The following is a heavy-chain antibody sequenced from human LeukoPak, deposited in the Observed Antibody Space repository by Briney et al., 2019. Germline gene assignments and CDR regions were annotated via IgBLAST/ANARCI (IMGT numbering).Heavy chain of an antibody. CDR1: GGSISSSSYY. CDR3: ARLFSSSWYWGAFDL. J-gene: IGHJ3*01. CDR2: IYYSGNT. Sequence: SETLSLTCTVSGGSISSSSYYWGWIRQPPGKGLEWIGSIYYSGNTYYNPSLKSRVTISVDTSKNQFSLKLSSVTAADTAVYYCARLFSSSWYWGAFDLWGQGTTVTVSS. D-gene: IGHD6-13*01. V-gene: IGHV4-39*01.